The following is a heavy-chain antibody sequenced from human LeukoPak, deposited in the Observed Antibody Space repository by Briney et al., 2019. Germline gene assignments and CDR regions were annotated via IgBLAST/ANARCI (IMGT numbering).Heavy chain of an antibody. CDR3: ARPASGYCSSTSCYAFDI. D-gene: IGHD2-2*03. J-gene: IGHJ3*02. V-gene: IGHV1-18*04. CDR2: ISAYNGNT. CDR1: GYTFTSYG. Sequence: ASVTVSCKASGYTFTSYGISWVRQAPGQGLEWMGWISAYNGNTNYAQKLQGRVTMTTDTSTSTAYMELRSLRSDDTAVYYCARPASGYCSSTSCYAFDIWGQGTMVTVSS.